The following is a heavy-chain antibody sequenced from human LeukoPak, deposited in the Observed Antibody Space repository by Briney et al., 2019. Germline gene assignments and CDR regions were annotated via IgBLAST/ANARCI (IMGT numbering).Heavy chain of an antibody. CDR1: GLSVSSNF. CDR2: IYGGGST. J-gene: IGHJ4*02. CDR3: ASWPVGWYGEDS. Sequence: PGGSLRLSCAATGLSVSSNFMSLVRQAPGKGLEWVSVIYGGGSTYYADSVKGRFTISRDTPKNTLYLQMNSLRVEDTAVYYCASWPVGWYGEDSWGQGTLVTVSS. V-gene: IGHV3-53*01. D-gene: IGHD6-19*01.